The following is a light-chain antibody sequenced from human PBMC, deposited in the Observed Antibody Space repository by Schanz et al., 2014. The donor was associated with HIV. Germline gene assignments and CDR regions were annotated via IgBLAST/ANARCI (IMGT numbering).Light chain of an antibody. V-gene: IGKV1-5*03. CDR2: KAS. CDR1: QSISSW. J-gene: IGKJ3*01. CDR3: QQYGSS. Sequence: DIQMTQSPSTLSASVGDRVTITCRASQSISSWLAWYQQKPGKAPKLLIYKASSLESGVPSRFSGSGSGTEFTLTISRLEPEDFAVYYCQQYGSSFGPGTKVEIK.